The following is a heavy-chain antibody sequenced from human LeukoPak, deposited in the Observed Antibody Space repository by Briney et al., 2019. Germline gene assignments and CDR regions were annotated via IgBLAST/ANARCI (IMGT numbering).Heavy chain of an antibody. D-gene: IGHD3-22*01. CDR3: ARDGIYYYDSSLY. J-gene: IGHJ4*02. V-gene: IGHV3-7*01. CDR1: GFTFSSYW. Sequence: PGGSLRLSYAASGFTFSSYWMSWVRQAPGKGLEWVANIKQDGSEKYYVDSVKGRFTISRDNAKNSLYLQMNSLRAEDTAVYYCARDGIYYYDSSLYWGQGTLVTVSS. CDR2: IKQDGSEK.